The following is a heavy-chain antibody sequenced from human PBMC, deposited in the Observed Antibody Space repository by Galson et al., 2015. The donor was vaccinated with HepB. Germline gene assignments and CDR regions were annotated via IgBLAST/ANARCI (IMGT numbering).Heavy chain of an antibody. CDR2: ISAYNGNT. Sequence: SVTVSCKASGSSFTSFGISWVRQAPGQGLEWMGWISAYNGNTNYAQKVQGRVTMTTDISTSTAYMELRSLRSDDTAVYYCVRDLGEMVTMIFFDYWGQGTLVTVSS. V-gene: IGHV1-18*01. D-gene: IGHD3/OR15-3a*01. CDR3: VRDLGEMVTMIFFDY. CDR1: GSSFTSFG. J-gene: IGHJ4*02.